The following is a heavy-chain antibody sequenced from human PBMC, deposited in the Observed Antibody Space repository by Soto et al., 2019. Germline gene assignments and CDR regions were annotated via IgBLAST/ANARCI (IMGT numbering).Heavy chain of an antibody. J-gene: IGHJ4*02. CDR3: ARGYQASGFDY. D-gene: IGHD2-2*01. CDR2: IYDTGST. Sequence: QVQLQESGPGLAKPSETLSLTCSVSGGSISTYYWSWIRQPPDRGLEWIGYIYDTGSTDYSPSLKSRVSISVDTSKNEFSLKMNSVTAADTAVYYCARGYQASGFDYWGQGNMVTVSS. V-gene: IGHV4-59*01. CDR1: GGSISTYY.